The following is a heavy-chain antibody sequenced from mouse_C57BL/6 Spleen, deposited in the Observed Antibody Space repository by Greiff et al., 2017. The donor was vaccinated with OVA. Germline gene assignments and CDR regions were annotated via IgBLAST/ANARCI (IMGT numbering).Heavy chain of an antibody. CDR1: GYTFTSYW. D-gene: IGHD2-2*01. CDR2: IYPGSGST. J-gene: IGHJ3*01. CDR3: AREIYYGYDGGPWFAY. Sequence: QVQLQQPGAELVKPGASVKMSCKASGYTFTSYWITWVKQRPGQGLEWIGDIYPGSGSTNYNEKFKRKATLTVDTSSSTAYMQLSSLTSEDSAVYYCAREIYYGYDGGPWFAYWGQGTLVTVSA. V-gene: IGHV1-55*01.